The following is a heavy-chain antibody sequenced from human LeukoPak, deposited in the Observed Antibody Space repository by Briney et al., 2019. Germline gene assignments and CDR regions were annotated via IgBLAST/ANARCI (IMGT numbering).Heavy chain of an antibody. J-gene: IGHJ2*01. Sequence: PSEILSLTCSVSGASISSGSNYWGWIRQPPGKTLEWIGSIYSSGSTYYNSSLQSRVIIIIDTPKNHFSLTLSSVTAADTAVYYCARVYYSSSYDYWYFDLWGRGTLVTVSS. D-gene: IGHD6-13*01. CDR3: ARVYYSSSYDYWYFDL. CDR2: IYSSGST. CDR1: GASISSGSNY. V-gene: IGHV4-39*07.